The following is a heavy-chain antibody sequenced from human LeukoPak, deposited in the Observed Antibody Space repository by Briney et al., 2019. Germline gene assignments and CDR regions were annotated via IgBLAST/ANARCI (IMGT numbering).Heavy chain of an antibody. CDR1: GFTFSSYA. J-gene: IGHJ4*02. CDR2: ISGSGVNT. D-gene: IGHD6-19*01. CDR3: AKVRYSSGWHPDDY. V-gene: IGHV3-23*01. Sequence: GGSLRLSCAASGFTFSSYAMSWVRQAPGKGLQWVSAISGSGVNTYYADSVKGRFIISRDNSKNTLYLQMNSLRVEDTAVYYCAKVRYSSGWHPDDYWGQGTLVTVSS.